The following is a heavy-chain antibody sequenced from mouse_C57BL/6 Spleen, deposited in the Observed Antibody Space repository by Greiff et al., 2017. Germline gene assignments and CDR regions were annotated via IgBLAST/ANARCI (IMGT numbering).Heavy chain of an antibody. Sequence: QVQLQQSGAELVKPGASVKISCKASGYAFSSYWMNWVKQRPGKGLEWIGQIYPGDGDTNYNGKFKGKATLTADKSSSTAYLQLSSLTSEDSAVYFCARSPYYYGSSYPHYYAMDYWGQGTSVTVSS. D-gene: IGHD1-1*01. V-gene: IGHV1-80*01. CDR1: GYAFSSYW. J-gene: IGHJ4*01. CDR2: IYPGDGDT. CDR3: ARSPYYYGSSYPHYYAMDY.